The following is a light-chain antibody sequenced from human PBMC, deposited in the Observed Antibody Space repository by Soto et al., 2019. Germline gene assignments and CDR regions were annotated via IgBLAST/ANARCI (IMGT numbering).Light chain of an antibody. V-gene: IGKV3-11*02. J-gene: IGKJ3*01. CDR1: QSVSSY. CDR3: QQRSSWSFT. CDR2: DAS. Sequence: EIVLTQSPATLSLSPGERATLSCRASQSVSSYFAWYQQKPGQAPRLLIYDASNRATGIPARFSGSGSGRAFSRNISSLAPDDFAVYYWQQRSSWSFTFGPGTKVDIK.